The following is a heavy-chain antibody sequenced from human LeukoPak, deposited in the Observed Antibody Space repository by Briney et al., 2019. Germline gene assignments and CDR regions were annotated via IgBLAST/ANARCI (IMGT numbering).Heavy chain of an antibody. D-gene: IGHD4-11*01. CDR3: ADSNYQTGFDY. CDR1: GFTFSSYG. J-gene: IGHJ4*02. CDR2: ISGSGGST. V-gene: IGHV3-23*01. Sequence: GGSLRLSCAASGFTFSSYGMHWVRQAPGKGLEWVSAISGSGGSTYYADSVKGRFTISRDNSKNTLYLQMNSLRAEDTAVYYCADSNYQTGFDYWGQGTLVTVSS.